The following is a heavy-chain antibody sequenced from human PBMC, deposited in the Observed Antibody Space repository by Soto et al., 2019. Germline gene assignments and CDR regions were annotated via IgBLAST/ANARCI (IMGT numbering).Heavy chain of an antibody. CDR2: IYYSGST. J-gene: IGHJ5*02. D-gene: IGHD6-13*01. CDR1: GGSISSSSFH. Sequence: QLQLQESGPGLVKPSETLSLTCTVSGGSISSSSFHLGWIRQPPGKGLEWIGSIYYSGSTYYSPSLKSRCPISVDTSKNQFSLKLSSVTAVDTAVYYCARRERAAGTDWWFDPWGQGTLVTVSS. V-gene: IGHV4-39*01. CDR3: ARRERAAGTDWWFDP.